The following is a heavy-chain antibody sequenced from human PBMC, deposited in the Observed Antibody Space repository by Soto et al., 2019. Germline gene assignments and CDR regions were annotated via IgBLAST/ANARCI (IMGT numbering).Heavy chain of an antibody. Sequence: SETLSLTCTVSGGSISSYYWSWIRQPPGKGLEWIGYIYYSGSTNYNPSLKSRVTISVDTSKNQFSLKLSSVTAADTAVYYCARILTGSRTSNYYYYYMDVWGKGTTVTVSS. CDR3: ARILTGSRTSNYYYYYMDV. V-gene: IGHV4-59*08. CDR1: GGSISSYY. D-gene: IGHD3-9*01. J-gene: IGHJ6*03. CDR2: IYYSGST.